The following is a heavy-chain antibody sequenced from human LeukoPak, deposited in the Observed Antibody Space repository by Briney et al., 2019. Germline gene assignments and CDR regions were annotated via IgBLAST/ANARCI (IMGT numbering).Heavy chain of an antibody. V-gene: IGHV1-69*13. CDR1: GYTFTSYY. J-gene: IGHJ4*02. CDR2: IIPIFGTA. CDR3: ARAGYSYGYDFDY. D-gene: IGHD5-18*01. Sequence: SVTVSCKASGYTFTSYYMHWVRQAPGQGLEWMGGIIPIFGTANYAQKFQGRVTITADESTSTAYMELSSLRSEDTAVYYCARAGYSYGYDFDYWGQGTLVTVSS.